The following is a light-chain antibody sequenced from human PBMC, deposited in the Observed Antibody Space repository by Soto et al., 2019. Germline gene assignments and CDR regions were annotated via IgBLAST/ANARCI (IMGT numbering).Light chain of an antibody. Sequence: EIVMTQSPATRSGSPGERVTLSCRASQSVSTRLAWYQHKPGQSPRLLISGATTGATGIPPRFSASGSGTDFTLTVNSLQSEDIAVYYCQQYHNWPVTFGGGTKV. CDR1: QSVSTR. J-gene: IGKJ4*01. CDR2: GAT. V-gene: IGKV3-15*01. CDR3: QQYHNWPVT.